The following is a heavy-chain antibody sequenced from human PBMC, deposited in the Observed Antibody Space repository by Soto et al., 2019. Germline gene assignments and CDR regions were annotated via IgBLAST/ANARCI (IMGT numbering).Heavy chain of an antibody. V-gene: IGHV3-30-3*01. D-gene: IGHD6-19*01. CDR3: ARDGGPWYSSGWHYFDY. Sequence: QVQLVESGGGVVQPGRSLRLSCAASGFTFSSYALHWVRQAPGKGLEWVAVISYVEDKTYYADSVKGRFTISRDKSKHTLYLQMNSLRPEDTAVYYCARDGGPWYSSGWHYFDYWGQGIRVSVSS. CDR1: GFTFSSYA. CDR2: ISYVEDKT. J-gene: IGHJ4*02.